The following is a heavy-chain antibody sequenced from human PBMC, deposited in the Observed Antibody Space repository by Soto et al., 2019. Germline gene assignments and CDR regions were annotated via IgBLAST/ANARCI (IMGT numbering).Heavy chain of an antibody. CDR2: ISPTSKFT. CDR1: GFSFSDSY. D-gene: IGHD6-13*01. CDR3: ATGSYDSSNSYVPLDH. V-gene: IGHV3-11*06. Sequence: QVQLLESGGDLVKPGGSLKISCAASGFSFSDSYMNWIRQAPGKGLEWIAYISPTSKFTDYGHSVEGSFTVSRANAGNSLFLQMNTVTAEYTTVYYCATGSYDSSNSYVPLDHWSQGTLFTGSA. J-gene: IGHJ4*02.